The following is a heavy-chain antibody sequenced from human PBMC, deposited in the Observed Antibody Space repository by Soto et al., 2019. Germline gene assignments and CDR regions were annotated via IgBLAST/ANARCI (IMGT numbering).Heavy chain of an antibody. V-gene: IGHV3-23*01. CDR3: ARVPNQIMVDDDDAYDI. Sequence: PGGSLRLSCAASGFTFSSYAMSWVRQAPGKGLEWVSAISGSGGSTYYADSVQGRFTISRDNSKNTLYLQMNSLRAEDTAVYYCARVPNQIMVDDDDAYDICRQGTMVTVSS. CDR2: ISGSGGST. J-gene: IGHJ3*02. D-gene: IGHD3-10*01. CDR1: GFTFSSYA.